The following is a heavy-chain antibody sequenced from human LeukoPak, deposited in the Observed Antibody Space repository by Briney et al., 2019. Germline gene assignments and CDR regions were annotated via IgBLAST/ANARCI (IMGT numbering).Heavy chain of an antibody. Sequence: SGPTLVNPTQTLTLTCTFSGFSLSTSGVGVGWIRQPPGKALEWLALIYWNDDKRYSPSLKSRLTITKDTSKTQVVLTMTNMDPVDTATYYCAHRPPGIAAAGTLNWFDPWGQGTLVTVSS. D-gene: IGHD6-13*01. CDR1: GFSLSTSGVG. V-gene: IGHV2-5*01. J-gene: IGHJ5*02. CDR2: IYWNDDK. CDR3: AHRPPGIAAAGTLNWFDP.